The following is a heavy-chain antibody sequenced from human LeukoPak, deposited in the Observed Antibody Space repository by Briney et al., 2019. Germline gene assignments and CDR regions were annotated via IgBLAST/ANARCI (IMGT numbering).Heavy chain of an antibody. CDR2: IYTSGST. Sequence: PSETLSLTCTVSGGSISSGSYYWSWIRQPAGKGLEWIGRIYTSGSTNYNPSLKSRVTISVDTSKNQFSLKLSSVTAADTAVYYCARDLRTMVRGVMSYYMDVWGKGTTVTVSS. CDR1: GGSISSGSYY. CDR3: ARDLRTMVRGVMSYYMDV. J-gene: IGHJ6*03. V-gene: IGHV4-61*02. D-gene: IGHD3-10*01.